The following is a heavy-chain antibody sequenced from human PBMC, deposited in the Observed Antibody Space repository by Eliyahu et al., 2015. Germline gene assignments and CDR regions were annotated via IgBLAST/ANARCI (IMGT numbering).Heavy chain of an antibody. CDR3: ARSGVWWCLHFPGGVLYF. Sequence: MHWVRQAPGQGLEWMGWINPDSGGTNYAQKFQGRVTMTRDTSISTAYMELSGLRSDDTAVYYCARSGVWWCLHFPGGVLYFWGPGTPGT. D-gene: IGHD2-21*02. CDR2: INPDSGGT. J-gene: IGHJ6*01. V-gene: IGHV1-2*02.